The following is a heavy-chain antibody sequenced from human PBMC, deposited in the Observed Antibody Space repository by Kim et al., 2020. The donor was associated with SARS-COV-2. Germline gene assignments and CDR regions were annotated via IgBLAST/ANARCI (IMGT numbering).Heavy chain of an antibody. CDR3: ARDGWGCSSTSCYENGGLYYYYGMDV. CDR2: IIPILGIA. CDR1: GGTFSSYA. D-gene: IGHD2-2*01. J-gene: IGHJ6*02. Sequence: SVKVSCKASGGTFSSYAISWVRQAPGQGLEWMGRIIPILGIANYAQKFQGRVTITADKSTSTAYMELSSLRSEDTAVYYCARDGWGCSSTSCYENGGLYYYYGMDVWGQGTTVTVS. V-gene: IGHV1-69*04.